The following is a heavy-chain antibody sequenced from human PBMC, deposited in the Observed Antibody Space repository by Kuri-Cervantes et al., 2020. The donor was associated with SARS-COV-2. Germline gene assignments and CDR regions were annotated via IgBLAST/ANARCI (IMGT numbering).Heavy chain of an antibody. CDR3: ARDLRYCSSTSCSQSPYYYYYGMDV. Sequence: ASVKVSCKASGYTFTGYYMHWVQQAPGQGLEWMGWINPNSGGTNYAQKFQGWVTMTRDTSISTAYMELSRLRSDDTAVYYCARDLRYCSSTSCSQSPYYYYYGMDVWGQGTTVTVSS. J-gene: IGHJ6*02. V-gene: IGHV1-2*04. CDR2: INPNSGGT. CDR1: GYTFTGYY. D-gene: IGHD2-2*01.